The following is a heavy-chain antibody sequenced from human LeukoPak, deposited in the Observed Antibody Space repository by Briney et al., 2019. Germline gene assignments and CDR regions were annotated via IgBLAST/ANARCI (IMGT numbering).Heavy chain of an antibody. Sequence: RASVKVSCKASGYTFTGYYMHWVRQAPGQGLEWMGWINPNSGGTNYAQKFQGRVTMTRDTSISTAYMELSRLRSDDTAVYYCARVEYYDSSGYPSYEYFDYWGQGTLVTVSS. CDR2: INPNSGGT. D-gene: IGHD3-22*01. CDR3: ARVEYYDSSGYPSYEYFDY. V-gene: IGHV1-2*02. CDR1: GYTFTGYY. J-gene: IGHJ4*02.